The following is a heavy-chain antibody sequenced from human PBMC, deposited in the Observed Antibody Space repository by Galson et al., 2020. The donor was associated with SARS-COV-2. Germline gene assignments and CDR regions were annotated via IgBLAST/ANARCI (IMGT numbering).Heavy chain of an antibody. CDR1: GFSLSTSGMC. Sequence: SGPTLVKPTQTLTLTCTFSGFSLSTSGMCVSWIRQPPGKALAWLALIDWDDDKYYSTSLKTRLTISKDTSKNQVVLTMTNMDPVDTATYYCARMYYDILTGYYAFDYWGQGTLVTVSS. CDR2: IDWDDDK. J-gene: IGHJ4*02. D-gene: IGHD3-9*01. V-gene: IGHV2-70*01. CDR3: ARMYYDILTGYYAFDY.